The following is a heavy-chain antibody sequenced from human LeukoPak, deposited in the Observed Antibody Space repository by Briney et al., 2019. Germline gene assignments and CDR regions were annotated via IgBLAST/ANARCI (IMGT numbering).Heavy chain of an antibody. V-gene: IGHV3-30-3*01. J-gene: IGHJ4*02. Sequence: GRSLRLSCAASGFTFSSYAMHWVRRAPGKGLEWVAVISYDGSNKYYADSVKGRFTISRDNSKNTLYLQMNSLRAEDTAVYYCARRLTDLDYWGQGTLVTVSS. CDR3: ARRLTDLDY. D-gene: IGHD6-25*01. CDR1: GFTFSSYA. CDR2: ISYDGSNK.